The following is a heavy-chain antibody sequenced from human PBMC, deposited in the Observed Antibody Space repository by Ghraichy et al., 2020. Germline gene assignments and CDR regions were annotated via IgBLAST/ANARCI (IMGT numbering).Heavy chain of an antibody. CDR2: ISGSGGST. CDR3: AKQPKSNTLPTYFDY. V-gene: IGHV3-23*01. J-gene: IGHJ4*02. CDR1: GFTFSSYA. Sequence: GGSLRLSCAASGFTFSSYAMSWVRQAPGKGLEWVSAISGSGGSTYYADSVKGRFTISRDNSKNTLYLQMNSLRAEDTAVYYCAKQPKSNTLPTYFDYWGQGTLVTVSS. D-gene: IGHD2/OR15-2a*01.